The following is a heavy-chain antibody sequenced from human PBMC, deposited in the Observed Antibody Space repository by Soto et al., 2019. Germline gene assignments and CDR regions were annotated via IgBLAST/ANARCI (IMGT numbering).Heavy chain of an antibody. Sequence: QVQLQESGPGLVKPSGTLSLTCAVSGASISSNNWWGWVRQSPGKGREWIGEIYHSGSTNYSPSLKSRVTISVDKSKNQFSLKLSSVTAADTAVYYCARKGYDYGLRYFDSWGQGTLVTVSS. J-gene: IGHJ4*02. D-gene: IGHD5-18*01. CDR1: GASISSNNW. V-gene: IGHV4-4*02. CDR3: ARKGYDYGLRYFDS. CDR2: IYHSGST.